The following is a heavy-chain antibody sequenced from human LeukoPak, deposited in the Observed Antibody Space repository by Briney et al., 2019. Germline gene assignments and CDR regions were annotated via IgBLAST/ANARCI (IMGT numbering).Heavy chain of an antibody. CDR3: ASPDFWSGYYGSFDY. Sequence: PSETLSLTCTVSGGSVSFGSYYWSWVRQPAGTGLEWIGRIYSGGSTNYNPSLKSRVTMSVDMSKNQFSLKVRSVTAADTAVYYCASPDFWSGYYGSFDYWGQGILVTVSS. D-gene: IGHD3-3*01. J-gene: IGHJ4*02. V-gene: IGHV4-61*02. CDR2: IYSGGST. CDR1: GGSVSFGSYY.